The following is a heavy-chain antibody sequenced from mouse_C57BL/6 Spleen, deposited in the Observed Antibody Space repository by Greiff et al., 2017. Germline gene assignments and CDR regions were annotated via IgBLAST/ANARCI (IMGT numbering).Heavy chain of an antibody. CDR2: IDPSDSYT. CDR1: GYTFTSYW. D-gene: IGHD1-1*01. Sequence: QVQLQQPGAELVMPGASVKLSCKASGYTFTSYWMHWVKQRPGQGLEWIGEIDPSDSYTNYNQKFKGKSTLTVDKSSSTAYMQLSSLTSEDSAVYYCVRTTVVAPYFDYWGQGTTLTVSS. V-gene: IGHV1-69*01. J-gene: IGHJ2*01. CDR3: VRTTVVAPYFDY.